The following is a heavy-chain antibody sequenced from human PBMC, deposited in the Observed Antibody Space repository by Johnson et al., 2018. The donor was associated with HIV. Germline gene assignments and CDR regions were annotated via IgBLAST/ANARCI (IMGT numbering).Heavy chain of an antibody. CDR3: TTDRGNGDYDAFDI. V-gene: IGHV3-15*01. D-gene: IGHD4-17*01. CDR2: IKSKTDGGTT. J-gene: IGHJ3*02. CDR1: GFTFSNAW. Sequence: VQLVESGGGLVKPGGSLRLSCAASGFTFSNAWMSWVHQAPGKGLEWVGRIKSKTDGGTTDYAAPVKGRFTISRDDSKNTLYLQMNSLKTEDTAVYYCTTDRGNGDYDAFDIWGQGTMVTVSS.